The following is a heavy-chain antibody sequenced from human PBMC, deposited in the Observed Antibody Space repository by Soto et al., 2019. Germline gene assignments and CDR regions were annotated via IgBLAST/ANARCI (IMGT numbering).Heavy chain of an antibody. J-gene: IGHJ4*02. Sequence: SDTLSLTCAVSGGSISSSNWWSWVRQPPGKGLEWIGEIYHSGSTNYNPSLKSRVTISVDKSKNQFSLKLSSVTAADTAVYYCARAYSSSWHYYFDYWGQGALVTVS. CDR1: GGSISSSNW. V-gene: IGHV4-4*02. CDR2: IYHSGST. CDR3: ARAYSSSWHYYFDY. D-gene: IGHD6-13*01.